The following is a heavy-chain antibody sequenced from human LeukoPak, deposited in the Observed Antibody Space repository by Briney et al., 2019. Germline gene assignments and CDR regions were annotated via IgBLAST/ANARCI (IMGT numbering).Heavy chain of an antibody. CDR3: AKDKDYYDSSGFFGY. J-gene: IGHJ4*02. CDR2: ISGSGGST. CDR1: GFTFSSYA. V-gene: IGHV3-23*01. Sequence: GGSLRLSCAASGFTFSSYAMSWVRQAPGKGLEWVSAISGSGGSTYYADSVKGRFTISRDNSKNTLYLQMNSLRAEDTAVYYCAKDKDYYDSSGFFGYWSQGTLVTVSS. D-gene: IGHD3-22*01.